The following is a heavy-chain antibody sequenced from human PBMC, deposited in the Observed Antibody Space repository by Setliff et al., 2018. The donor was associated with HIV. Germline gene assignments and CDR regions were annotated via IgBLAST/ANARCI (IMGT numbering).Heavy chain of an antibody. D-gene: IGHD2-21*02. V-gene: IGHV4-61*09. Sequence: PSETLSLTCSVSSDSISSGSYYWSWIRLPAGKGLEWIGQIHTSGSTNYNPSLKSRLTISIDTSKNQFSLKLSSVTAADTAVYYCARDRGRGMAQSGILYYYYMDVWGKGTTVTVSS. CDR3: ARDRGRGMAQSGILYYYYMDV. J-gene: IGHJ6*03. CDR2: IHTSGST. CDR1: SDSISSGSYY.